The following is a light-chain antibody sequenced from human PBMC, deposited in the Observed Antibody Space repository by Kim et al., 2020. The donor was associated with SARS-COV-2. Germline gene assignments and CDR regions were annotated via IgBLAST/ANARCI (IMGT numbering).Light chain of an antibody. J-gene: IGLJ1*01. Sequence: QSVLTQPPSTPGTPGQRVTIYCFGSSSDIGSNSVNWYQHLPGTAPKLLIYNNNHRPSGVPDRFSGSKSDTSASLAISGLQSEDEADYYCAVWDDSLNGPYVFGPGTKVTVL. CDR1: SSDIGSNS. V-gene: IGLV1-44*01. CDR3: AVWDDSLNGPYV. CDR2: NNN.